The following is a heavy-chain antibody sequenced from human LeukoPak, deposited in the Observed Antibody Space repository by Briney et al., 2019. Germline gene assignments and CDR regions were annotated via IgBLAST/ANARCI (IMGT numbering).Heavy chain of an antibody. Sequence: PGGSLRLSCAASGFTFSSYAMSWVRQAPGKGLEWVSAISGSGGSTYYADSVKGRFTISRDNSKNTLYLQMNSLRAEDTAVYYCAKDLPQATGIAAAGPFDYWGQGTLVTVSS. CDR1: GFTFSSYA. CDR3: AKDLPQATGIAAAGPFDY. V-gene: IGHV3-23*01. J-gene: IGHJ4*02. CDR2: ISGSGGST. D-gene: IGHD6-13*01.